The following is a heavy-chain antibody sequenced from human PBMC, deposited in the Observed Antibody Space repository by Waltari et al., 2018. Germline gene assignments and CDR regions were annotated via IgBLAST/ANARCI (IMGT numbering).Heavy chain of an antibody. CDR1: VYAFNNYG. CDR3: ARDRRISLSQSTNYFDY. CDR2: ISTYSGDS. Sequence: QVQLVQSGAEVKKPGASVKVACKASVYAFNNYGISWVRQARGQGLEWMAWISTYSGDSNYAHKIQGRVTLTTDTSTSTVYLELRSLRSDDTGVYYCARDRRISLSQSTNYFDYWGQGTLVTVAS. V-gene: IGHV1-18*01. J-gene: IGHJ4*02.